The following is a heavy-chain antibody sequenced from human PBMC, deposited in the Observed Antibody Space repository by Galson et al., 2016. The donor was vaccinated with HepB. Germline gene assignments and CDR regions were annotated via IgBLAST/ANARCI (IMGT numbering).Heavy chain of an antibody. J-gene: IGHJ6*02. Sequence: SLRLSCAASGFTFTNYGMHWVRQAPGKGLEWVAVISYDGSNKYYEDSVRGRFTISRDNSKNTLYLQMNSLRAEDTAVYYCAKDSYYDILTGPTYYYYGMDVWGQGTTVTVSS. CDR3: AKDSYYDILTGPTYYYYGMDV. D-gene: IGHD3-9*01. CDR2: ISYDGSNK. V-gene: IGHV3-30*18. CDR1: GFTFTNYG.